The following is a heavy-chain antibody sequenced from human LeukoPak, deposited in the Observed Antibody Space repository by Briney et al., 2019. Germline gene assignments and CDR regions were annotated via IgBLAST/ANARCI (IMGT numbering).Heavy chain of an antibody. CDR2: ISSGSTYI. V-gene: IGHV3-21*01. Sequence: GGSLRLSCAASGFTFSSYGMHWVRHTPGKGLECVSSISSGSTYIYSPDSVRGRFTISRDNAKNSLFLQMDSLRPEDTAVYYCASGYSYDSLRFWGQGTLVTVSS. D-gene: IGHD3-22*01. CDR1: GFTFSSYG. J-gene: IGHJ4*02. CDR3: ASGYSYDSLRF.